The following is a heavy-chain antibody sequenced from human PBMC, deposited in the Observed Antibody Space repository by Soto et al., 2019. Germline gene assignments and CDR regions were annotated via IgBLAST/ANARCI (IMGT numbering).Heavy chain of an antibody. D-gene: IGHD2-2*01. CDR2: ISGSGGST. V-gene: IGHV3-23*01. CDR3: AKGRNPYCSSTSCYYFDY. J-gene: IGHJ4*02. CDR1: GFTFSSYA. Sequence: GESLKISCAASGFTFSSYAMSWVRQAPGKGLEWVSAISGSGGSTYYADSVKGRFTISRDNSKNTLYLQMNSLRAEDTAVYYCAKGRNPYCSSTSCYYFDYWGQGTLVTVSS.